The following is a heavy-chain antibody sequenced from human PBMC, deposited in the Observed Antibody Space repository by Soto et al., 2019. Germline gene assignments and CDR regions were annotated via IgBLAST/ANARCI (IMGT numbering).Heavy chain of an antibody. CDR2: MNPINGAA. J-gene: IGHJ6*02. Sequence: ASVKVSCKASGYDFTAYDINWVRQASGQGLEWMGWMNPINGAAGSARRFQGRISMTRNTATGTAYLELTSLRSDDSAVYYCGRGPSPRAPAGGTPYYYAMDVCGQGTTVAVSS. V-gene: IGHV1-8*02. CDR1: GYDFTAYD. D-gene: IGHD6-13*01. CDR3: GRGPSPRAPAGGTPYYYAMDV.